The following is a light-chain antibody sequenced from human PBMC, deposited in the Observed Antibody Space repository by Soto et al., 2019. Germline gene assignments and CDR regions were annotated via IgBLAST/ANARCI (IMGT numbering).Light chain of an antibody. CDR2: GAS. V-gene: IGKV3-20*01. J-gene: IGKJ5*01. CDR1: QSVSSN. Sequence: IVMTQSPVTLSVSPGARATLSCRAVQSVSSNLAWYQQKPGQAPRILLYGASSRAAGIPDRFSGSGSGTDFTLASGRLEPEDYAVDYCQQYGKLPITFGQGTRLEIK. CDR3: QQYGKLPIT.